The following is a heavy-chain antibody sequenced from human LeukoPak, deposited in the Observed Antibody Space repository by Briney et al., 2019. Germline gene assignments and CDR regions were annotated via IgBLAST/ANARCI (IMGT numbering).Heavy chain of an antibody. CDR2: MNPKRGDT. V-gene: IGHV1-8*03. Sequence: GASVKVSCKASGYDFNFYDINWVRQAPGKGLEWMGWMNPKRGDTGYAQSFQGRLTITRDMSTSTSYMELNRLTSEDTAVYYCVRVADGYSSGWFGSWGQGTLVTVSS. CDR3: VRVADGYSSGWFGS. J-gene: IGHJ5*01. CDR1: GYDFNFYD. D-gene: IGHD6-25*01.